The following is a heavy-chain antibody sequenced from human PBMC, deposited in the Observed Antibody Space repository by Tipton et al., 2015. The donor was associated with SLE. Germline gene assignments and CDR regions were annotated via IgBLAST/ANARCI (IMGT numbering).Heavy chain of an antibody. D-gene: IGHD1-7*01. J-gene: IGHJ3*02. CDR1: GFTFDYFS. V-gene: IGHV3-43*01. Sequence: SLRLSCAASGFTFDYFSMHWVRQPPGKGLEWVSLINRRGDNIYYADSARGRFTISRDNSKNSLYLQMDSLRSEDTALYYCVKEQRGTRWITFDIWGRGTMVTVSS. CDR2: INRRGDNI. CDR3: VKEQRGTRWITFDI.